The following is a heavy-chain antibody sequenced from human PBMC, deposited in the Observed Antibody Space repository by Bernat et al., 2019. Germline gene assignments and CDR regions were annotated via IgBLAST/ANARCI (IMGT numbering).Heavy chain of an antibody. D-gene: IGHD6-19*01. V-gene: IGHV3-30-3*01. CDR3: ARDPGIAVAGNY. Sequence: QVQLVESGGGVVQPGRSLRLSCAASGFTFSSYAMHWVRQAPGKGLEWVPVISYDGSNKYYADSVKGRFTISRDNSKNTLYLKMNSLRAEDTAVYFCARDPGIAVAGNYWGQGTLVNVFS. CDR2: ISYDGSNK. J-gene: IGHJ4*02. CDR1: GFTFSSYA.